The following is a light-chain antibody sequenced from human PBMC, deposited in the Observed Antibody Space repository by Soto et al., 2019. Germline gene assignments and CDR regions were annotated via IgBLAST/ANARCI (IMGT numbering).Light chain of an antibody. CDR3: QQPPYT. CDR1: QSISRY. V-gene: IGKV1-39*01. J-gene: IGKJ3*01. CDR2: ATS. Sequence: DVQMTQSPSSLSASVGDRATITCRASQSISRYLNWYQQKPGKAPKLLIYATSTLQSGVPSRFSGRDSGADFTLTINNLQPEDFATYYCQQPPYTFGPGTKVDIK.